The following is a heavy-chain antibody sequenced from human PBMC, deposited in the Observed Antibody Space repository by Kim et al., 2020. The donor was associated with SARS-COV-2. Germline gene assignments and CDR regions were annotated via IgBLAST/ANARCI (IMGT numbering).Heavy chain of an antibody. CDR2: LHYSGNT. CDR1: GDSSSSSPGYY. V-gene: IGHV4-39*01. D-gene: IGHD1-26*01. J-gene: IGHJ6*02. Sequence: SETLSLTCTVSGDSSSSSPGYYWGWIRQSPGKGLEWIGTLHYSGNTYPNPSLKSRVTISVDASKNQFSLKLISMTAADTGVYYCARHLRGSSTNFYYGLDVWGQGTTVTVS. CDR3: ARHLRGSSTNFYYGLDV.